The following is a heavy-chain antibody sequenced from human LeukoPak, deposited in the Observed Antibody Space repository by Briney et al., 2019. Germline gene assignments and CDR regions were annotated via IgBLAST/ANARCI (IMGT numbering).Heavy chain of an antibody. CDR2: VHYNGGT. CDR1: GGTISGYY. V-gene: IGHV4-59*01. CDR3: AREMWTASDTGNPFDY. J-gene: IGHJ4*02. Sequence: SETLSHTCTVSGGTISGYYWTWVRQPPGKGLEWIGYVHYNGGTSYNPSLESRVTMSADTSKNQFSLKLISVTAADTAVYYCAREMWTASDTGNPFDYWGQGALVTVSS. D-gene: IGHD1-14*01.